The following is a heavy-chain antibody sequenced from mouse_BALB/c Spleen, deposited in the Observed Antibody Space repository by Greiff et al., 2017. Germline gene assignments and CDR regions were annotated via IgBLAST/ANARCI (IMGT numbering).Heavy chain of an antibody. Sequence: QVHVKQSGAELVRPGTSVKLSCKASGYTFTNYWLGWVKQKPGHGLEWIGDIYPGGGYTNYTEKFKGKATLTADTSSSTAYMQLSSLTSEDSAVYFCARDEGSVDYSFDYWGQGTTLTVSS. D-gene: IGHD1-1*02. J-gene: IGHJ2*01. CDR3: ARDEGSVDYSFDY. V-gene: IGHV1-63*02. CDR2: IYPGGGYT. CDR1: GYTFTNYW.